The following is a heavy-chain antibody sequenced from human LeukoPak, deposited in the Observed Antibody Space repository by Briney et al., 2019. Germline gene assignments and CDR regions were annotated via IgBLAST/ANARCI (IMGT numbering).Heavy chain of an antibody. Sequence: SETLSLTCTVSGGSISSSSYYWGWIRQPPGKGLEWIGSIYYSGSTYYNPFLKSRVTISVDTSKNQFSLKLSSVTAADTAVYYCARHGHGSGRRPRIPSDTPSVSYYFDYWGQGTLVTVSS. CDR3: ARHGHGSGRRPRIPSDTPSVSYYFDY. J-gene: IGHJ4*02. CDR1: GGSISSSSYY. V-gene: IGHV4-39*01. D-gene: IGHD3-10*01. CDR2: IYYSGST.